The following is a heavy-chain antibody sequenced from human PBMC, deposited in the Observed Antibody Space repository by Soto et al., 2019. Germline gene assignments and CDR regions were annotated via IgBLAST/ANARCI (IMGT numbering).Heavy chain of an antibody. D-gene: IGHD3-3*01. CDR1: GFTFSSYA. V-gene: IGHV3-23*01. CDR2: ISGSGGST. CDR3: AKDILDFWSGVLYYYYGMDV. Sequence: EVQLLESGGGLVQPGGSLRLSCAASGFTFSSYAMSWVRQATGKGLEWVSAISGSGGSTYYADSVKGRFTISRDNSKNTLYLQINSLRAEDSAVYYCAKDILDFWSGVLYYYYGMDVWGQGTTVTVSS. J-gene: IGHJ6*02.